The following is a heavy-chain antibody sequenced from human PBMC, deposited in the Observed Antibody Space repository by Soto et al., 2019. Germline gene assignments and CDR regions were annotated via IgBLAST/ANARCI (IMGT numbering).Heavy chain of an antibody. D-gene: IGHD6-19*01. V-gene: IGHV1-2*02. J-gene: IGHJ3*02. Sequence: ASVKVSCKASGYTFTGYYMHWVRQAPGQGLEWMGWINPNSGGTNYAQKFQGRVTMTRDTSISTAYMELSRLRSDDTAVYYCARNTGYSSGWPDAFDIWGQGTMVTVSS. CDR3: ARNTGYSSGWPDAFDI. CDR2: INPNSGGT. CDR1: GYTFTGYY.